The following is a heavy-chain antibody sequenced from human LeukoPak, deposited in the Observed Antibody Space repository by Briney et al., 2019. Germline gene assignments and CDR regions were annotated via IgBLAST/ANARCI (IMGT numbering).Heavy chain of an antibody. Sequence: SETLSLTCTVSGASVSSTSYYWSWIRQPPGKGLEWVGFLSYNMHSDYNPSLKSRVTISVDTSKNQFSLRLSSVIAADTAIYYCARVAASGTGPDYWGQGTLVTVSS. CDR3: ARVAASGTGPDY. D-gene: IGHD6-13*01. CDR1: GASVSSTSYY. V-gene: IGHV4-61*01. J-gene: IGHJ4*02. CDR2: LSYNMHS.